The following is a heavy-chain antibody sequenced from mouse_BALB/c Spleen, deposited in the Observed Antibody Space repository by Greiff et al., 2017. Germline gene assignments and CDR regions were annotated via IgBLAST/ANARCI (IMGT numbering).Heavy chain of an antibody. CDR2: IDPESGDT. Sequence: LVESGAELVRPGASVKLSCTASGFNIKDYYMHWVKQRPEQGLEWIGWIDPESGDTEYAPKFQGKATMTADTSSNTAYLQLSSLTSEDTAVYYCNAGGYGNYEAYWGQGTLVTVSA. CDR1: GFNIKDYY. CDR3: NAGGYGNYEAY. J-gene: IGHJ3*01. D-gene: IGHD2-10*02. V-gene: IGHV14-4*02.